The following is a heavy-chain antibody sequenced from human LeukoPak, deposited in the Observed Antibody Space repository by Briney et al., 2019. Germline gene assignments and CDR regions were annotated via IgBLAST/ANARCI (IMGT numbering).Heavy chain of an antibody. CDR2: IYPGDSDT. CDR3: ARQWLGPFDY. J-gene: IGHJ4*02. CDR1: YW. Sequence: YWIGWVRQLPGKGLEWMGIIYPGDSDTRYSPAFQGQVTISADKSISTAYLQWSSLKASDTAMYYCARQWLGPFDYWGQGTLVTVSS. V-gene: IGHV5-51*01. D-gene: IGHD6-19*01.